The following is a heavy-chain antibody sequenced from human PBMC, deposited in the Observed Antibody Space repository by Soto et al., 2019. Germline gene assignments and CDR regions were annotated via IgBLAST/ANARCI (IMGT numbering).Heavy chain of an antibody. CDR2: IYYSGST. CDR1: GGSISSYY. CDR3: ARDNGTPGYYYYGMDV. D-gene: IGHD2-8*01. J-gene: IGHJ6*02. V-gene: IGHV4-59*01. Sequence: NPSETLSLTCTVSGGSISSYYWSWIRQPPGKGLEWIGYIYYSGSTNYNPSLKSRVTISVDTSKNQFSLKLSSVTAADTAVYYCARDNGTPGYYYYGMDVWGQGTTVTVS.